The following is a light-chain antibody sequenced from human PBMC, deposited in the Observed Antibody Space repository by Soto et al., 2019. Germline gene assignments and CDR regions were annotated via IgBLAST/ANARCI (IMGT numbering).Light chain of an antibody. V-gene: IGLV2-14*01. J-gene: IGLJ1*01. Sequence: QSVLTQPASVSGSPGQSITISCTGTSSDVGGYNYVSWYQQHPGKAPKLIIYEVSNRPSGVSNRFSGSKSGNTASLTISGRQAEDDADYYCSSDTSSSTFVFGTGTKLTVL. CDR3: SSDTSSSTFV. CDR1: SSDVGGYNY. CDR2: EVS.